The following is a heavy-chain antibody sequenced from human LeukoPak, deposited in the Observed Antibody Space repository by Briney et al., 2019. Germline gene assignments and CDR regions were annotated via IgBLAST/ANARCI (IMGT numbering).Heavy chain of an antibody. V-gene: IGHV4-34*01. D-gene: IGHD6-19*01. CDR3: ARHPRYSSGWYGFDY. CDR1: GGSFSGYY. Sequence: NPSETLSLTCAVYGGSFSGYYWSWIRQPPGKGLEWIGEISHSGSTNYNPSLKSRVTISVDTSKNQFSLKLSSVTAADTAVYYCARHPRYSSGWYGFDYWGQGTLVTVSS. J-gene: IGHJ4*02. CDR2: ISHSGST.